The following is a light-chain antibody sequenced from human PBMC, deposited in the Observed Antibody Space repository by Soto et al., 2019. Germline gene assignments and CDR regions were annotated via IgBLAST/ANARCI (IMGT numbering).Light chain of an antibody. Sequence: EIVLTQSPATLSLSPGERATPSCRASQSVSSYLAWYQQKPGQAPRLLIYDASKRATGIPDRFSGSGSGIDFTLTVSRLEPEDFAVYYCQQYGASPETFGQGTKVDI. V-gene: IGKV3-20*01. CDR2: DAS. CDR3: QQYGASPET. J-gene: IGKJ1*01. CDR1: QSVSSY.